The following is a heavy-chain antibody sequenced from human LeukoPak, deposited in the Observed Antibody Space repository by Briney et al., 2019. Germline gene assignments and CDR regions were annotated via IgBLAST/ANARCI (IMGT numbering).Heavy chain of an antibody. CDR1: GGSFSGYY. D-gene: IGHD3-10*01. J-gene: IGHJ4*02. Sequence: SETLSLTCAVYGGSFSGYYWSWIRQPPGKGLEWIGEINHSGSTNYNPFLKSRVTISVDTSKNQFSLKLSSVTAADTAVYYCARRRFGELDYWGQGTLVTVSS. V-gene: IGHV4-34*01. CDR3: ARRRFGELDY. CDR2: INHSGST.